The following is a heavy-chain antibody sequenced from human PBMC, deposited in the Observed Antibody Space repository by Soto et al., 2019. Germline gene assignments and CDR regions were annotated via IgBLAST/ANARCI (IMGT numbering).Heavy chain of an antibody. J-gene: IGHJ4*02. V-gene: IGHV3-11*06. CDR1: GFTFSYYY. D-gene: IGHD3-3*01. CDR2: ISSSSSYT. CDR3: ARTLLEWLLNNLLGTGFDC. Sequence: GVSLRLSCAASGFTFSYYYTSWLRQDTGKGLEWVSYISSSSSYTNYADSVKGRFTISRDNAKNSLYLKMNSLRAEDTAVYDCARTLLEWLLNNLLGTGFDCLGQGTLVTVSS.